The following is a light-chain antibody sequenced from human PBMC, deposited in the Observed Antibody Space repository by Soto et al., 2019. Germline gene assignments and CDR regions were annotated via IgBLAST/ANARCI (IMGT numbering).Light chain of an antibody. CDR3: QQRTEWPLT. Sequence: EIVLTQSPATLSVSPGDRATLYCRASQYIDNFLGWYQQKPGQPPRLLVYDASTRATGIPSRFSGRGSGADFTLTISNVEPDDFAIYYCQQRTEWPLTFGGGTKV. CDR2: DAS. CDR1: QYIDNF. V-gene: IGKV3-11*01. J-gene: IGKJ4*01.